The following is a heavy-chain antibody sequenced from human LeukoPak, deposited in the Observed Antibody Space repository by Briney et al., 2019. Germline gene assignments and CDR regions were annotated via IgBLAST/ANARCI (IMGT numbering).Heavy chain of an antibody. CDR3: ARVRYRLAETYIDY. Sequence: ASVKVSCKASGYIFTGYYMHWVRQAPGQGLEWMGWINPNSGDTNYAQKFQGRVTMIRDTSISTAYMELSRLRSDDTAVYYCARVRYRLAETYIDYWGQGTLVTVSS. CDR1: GYIFTGYY. V-gene: IGHV1-2*02. CDR2: INPNSGDT. D-gene: IGHD3-16*01. J-gene: IGHJ4*02.